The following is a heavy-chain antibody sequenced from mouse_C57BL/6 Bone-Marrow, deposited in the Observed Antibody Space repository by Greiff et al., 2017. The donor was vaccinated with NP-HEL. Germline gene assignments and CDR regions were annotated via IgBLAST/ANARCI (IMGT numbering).Heavy chain of an antibody. CDR3: ARSRRGDYAMDY. V-gene: IGHV7-3*01. J-gene: IGHJ4*01. CDR2: IRNKANGYTT. CDR1: GFTFTDYY. Sequence: EVMLVESGGGLVQPGGSLSLSCAASGFTFTDYYMSWVRQTPGKALEWLGFIRNKANGYTTEYSASVKGRFTISRDNSQSILYLQMNALRAEDSATYYCARSRRGDYAMDYWGQGTSVTVSS.